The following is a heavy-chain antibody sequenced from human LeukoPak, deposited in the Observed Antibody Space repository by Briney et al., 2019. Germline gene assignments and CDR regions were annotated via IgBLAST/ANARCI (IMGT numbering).Heavy chain of an antibody. Sequence: EASVKVSCKASGYTFTSYDINWVRQATGQRLEWMGWMNPNSGNTGYAQKFQGRVTITRNTSISTAYMELSSLRSEDTAVYYCARVSLTTVTTFYYYYYMDVWGKGTTVTV. CDR1: GYTFTSYD. J-gene: IGHJ6*03. D-gene: IGHD4-17*01. CDR2: MNPNSGNT. CDR3: ARVSLTTVTTFYYYYYMDV. V-gene: IGHV1-8*03.